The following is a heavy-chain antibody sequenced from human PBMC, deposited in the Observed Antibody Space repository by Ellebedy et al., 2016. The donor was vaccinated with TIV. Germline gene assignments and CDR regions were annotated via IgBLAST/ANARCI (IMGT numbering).Heavy chain of an antibody. Sequence: GESLKISCAASGFTFSNYAMSWVRQAPGKGLEWVSDFFSYDGSTHYADSVKGRFTISRDNSKRSLYLQMNNLRVEDTGVYYCAREGNHKPFDYWGQGTLVTVSS. V-gene: IGHV3-23*01. D-gene: IGHD3-10*01. CDR2: FFSYDGST. J-gene: IGHJ4*02. CDR3: AREGNHKPFDY. CDR1: GFTFSNYA.